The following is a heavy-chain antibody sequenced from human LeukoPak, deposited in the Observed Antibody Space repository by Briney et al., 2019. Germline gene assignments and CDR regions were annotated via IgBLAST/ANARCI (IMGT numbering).Heavy chain of an antibody. CDR3: ARDSRYTLMYWFDP. CDR1: GGTFSSYA. D-gene: IGHD1-14*01. CDR2: IIPILGIA. V-gene: IGHV1-69*10. J-gene: IGHJ5*02. Sequence: SVKVSFKASGGTFSSYAISWVRQAPGQGLEWMGRIIPILGIANYAQKFQGRVTITADKSTSTAYMELSSLRSEDTAVYYCARDSRYTLMYWFDPWGQGTLVTVSS.